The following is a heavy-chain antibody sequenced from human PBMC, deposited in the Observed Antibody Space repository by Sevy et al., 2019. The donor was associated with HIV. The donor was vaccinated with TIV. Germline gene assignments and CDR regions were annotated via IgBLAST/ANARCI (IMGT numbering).Heavy chain of an antibody. J-gene: IGHJ4*02. Sequence: GGSLRLSCAASGFTFNGSAMHWVRQASGKGLEWVGRIRSKANSYATAYAASVKGRFTISRDDSKNTAYLQMNSLKTEDTAVYYCTRRGSHYDSSGYYDAIDYWGQGTLVTVSS. CDR1: GFTFNGSA. D-gene: IGHD3-22*01. CDR2: IRSKANSYAT. V-gene: IGHV3-73*01. CDR3: TRRGSHYDSSGYYDAIDY.